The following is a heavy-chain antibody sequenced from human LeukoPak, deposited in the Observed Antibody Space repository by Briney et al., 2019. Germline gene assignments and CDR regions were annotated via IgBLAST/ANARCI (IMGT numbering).Heavy chain of an antibody. J-gene: IGHJ4*02. V-gene: IGHV3-74*01. D-gene: IGHD3-16*01. CDR2: IKTDGTIT. CDR3: VTTWGDY. CDR1: GFTFSNHW. Sequence: QPGGSLRLPCAVSGFTFSNHWMYWFPEVPGKGLVCVSAIKTDGTITNYADSVKGRFTISRDNAKNTLYLQMSGLRAEDTAIYYCVTTWGDYWGQGTQVTVSS.